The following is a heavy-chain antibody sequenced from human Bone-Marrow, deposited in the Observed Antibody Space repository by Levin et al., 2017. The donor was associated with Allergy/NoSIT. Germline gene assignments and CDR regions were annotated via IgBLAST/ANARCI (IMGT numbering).Heavy chain of an antibody. Sequence: PSETLSLTCAVYGGSFSGYYWSWIRQPPGKGLEWIGEINHSGSTNYNPSLKSRVTISVDTSKNQFSLKLSSVTAADTAVYYCARGIWGEVYFDYWGQGTLVTVSS. CDR3: ARGIWGEVYFDY. CDR1: GGSFSGYY. D-gene: IGHD3-16*01. CDR2: INHSGST. V-gene: IGHV4-34*01. J-gene: IGHJ4*02.